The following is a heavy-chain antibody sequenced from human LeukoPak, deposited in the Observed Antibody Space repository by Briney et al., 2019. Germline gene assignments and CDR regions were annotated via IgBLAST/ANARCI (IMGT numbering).Heavy chain of an antibody. CDR2: IYYSGST. J-gene: IGHJ4*02. CDR3: ATRGDSFGLVHYYFDY. V-gene: IGHV4-39*01. CDR1: GGSISSSSYY. Sequence: PSETLSLTCTVSGGSISSSSYYWGWIRQPPGKGLEWIGSIYYSGSTYYNPSLKSRVTISVDTSKNQFSLKLSSVTAADTAVYYCATRGDSFGLVHYYFDYWGQGTLVTVSS. D-gene: IGHD3/OR15-3a*01.